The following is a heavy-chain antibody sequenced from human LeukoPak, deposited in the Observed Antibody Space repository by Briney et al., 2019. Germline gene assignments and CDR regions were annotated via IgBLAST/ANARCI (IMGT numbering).Heavy chain of an antibody. Sequence: PGGSLRLSCAASGFTFSSYSMNWVRQAPGKGLEWVSSISSSSSYIYHADSVKGRFTISRDNAKNSLYLQMNSLRAEDTAVYYCARGIAMIVVASRVVGAFDIWGQGTMVTVSS. CDR1: GFTFSSYS. CDR3: ARGIAMIVVASRVVGAFDI. J-gene: IGHJ3*02. V-gene: IGHV3-21*01. CDR2: ISSSSSYI. D-gene: IGHD3-22*01.